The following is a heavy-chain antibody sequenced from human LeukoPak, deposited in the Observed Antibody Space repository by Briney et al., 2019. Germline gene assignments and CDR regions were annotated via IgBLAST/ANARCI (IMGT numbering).Heavy chain of an antibody. CDR1: GDSFSSYH. CDR3: ARVGRGDHTWGSYYCDH. Sequence: SETLSLTCTVSGDSFSSYHWSWLRQPLRKGLEWIGYISSSGSTSYNPSLETRLTISVDTSKNQFSLKLSSVTAADTAVYYCARVGRGDHTWGSYYCDHWGQGTLVSVSS. V-gene: IGHV4-59*01. CDR2: ISSSGST. J-gene: IGHJ4*02. D-gene: IGHD3-16*01.